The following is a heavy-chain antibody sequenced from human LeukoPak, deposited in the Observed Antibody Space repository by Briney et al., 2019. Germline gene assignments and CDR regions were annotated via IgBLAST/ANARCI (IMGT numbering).Heavy chain of an antibody. CDR2: INHSGST. D-gene: IGHD2-2*01. J-gene: IGHJ5*02. V-gene: IGHV4-34*01. CDR1: GGSFSGYY. Sequence: PSETLSVTCAVYGGSFSGYYWSWIRQPLGKGLEWIGEINHSGSTNYNLSLKSRVTISVDTSKNQFSLKLSSVTAADTAVYYCARGRSDSTREGFDPWGQGTLVTVSS. CDR3: ARGRSDSTREGFDP.